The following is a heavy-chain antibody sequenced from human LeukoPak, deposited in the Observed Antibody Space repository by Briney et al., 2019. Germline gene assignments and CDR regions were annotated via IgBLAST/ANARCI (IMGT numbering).Heavy chain of an antibody. Sequence: PSDTLSLTCTVSGGSVSSGSYYWSWIRQPPGKGLEWIGYIYYSGSTNYNPSLKSRLTISVDTSKNQFSLKLSSVTAADTAVYYCARDIVVVVAATSYYYGMDVWGQGTTVTVSS. D-gene: IGHD2-15*01. CDR2: IYYSGST. CDR3: ARDIVVVVAATSYYYGMDV. CDR1: GGSVSSGSYY. V-gene: IGHV4-61*01. J-gene: IGHJ6*02.